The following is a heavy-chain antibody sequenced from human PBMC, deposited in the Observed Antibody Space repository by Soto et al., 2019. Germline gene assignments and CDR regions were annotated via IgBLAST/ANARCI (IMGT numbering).Heavy chain of an antibody. J-gene: IGHJ5*02. CDR1: GGSISSSSYY. Sequence: SETLSLTCTVSGGSISSSSYYWGWIRQPPGKGLEWIGSIYYSGSTYYNPSLKSRVTISVDTSKNQFSLKLSSVTAADTAVYYCASAPALAAAGTECWFDPWGQGTLVTVSS. CDR3: ASAPALAAAGTECWFDP. V-gene: IGHV4-39*01. CDR2: IYYSGST. D-gene: IGHD6-13*01.